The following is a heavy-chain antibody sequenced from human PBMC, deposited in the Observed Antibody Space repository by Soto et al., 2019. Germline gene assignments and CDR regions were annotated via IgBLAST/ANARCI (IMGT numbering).Heavy chain of an antibody. J-gene: IGHJ6*03. D-gene: IGHD1-26*01. V-gene: IGHV3-30*18. CDR1: GFTFSSYG. CDR3: VKSGSGSTVSSYYYYYMDV. Sequence: VQLVESGGGVVQPGRSLRLSCAASGFTFSSYGMHWVRQAPGKGLEWVAVISYDGSNKYYADSVKGRFTISRDNSKNTLYLQMNSLRAEDTAVYYCVKSGSGSTVSSYYYYYMDVWGKGTTVTVSS. CDR2: ISYDGSNK.